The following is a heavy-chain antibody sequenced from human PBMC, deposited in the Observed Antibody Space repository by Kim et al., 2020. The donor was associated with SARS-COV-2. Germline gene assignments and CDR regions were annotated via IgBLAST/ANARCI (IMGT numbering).Heavy chain of an antibody. Sequence: PSETLSLTCAVYGGSFSGYYWNWIRQPPGKGLEWIGEINHSGSTNYNPSLKSRVTISVDTSKNQFSLKLSSVTAADTAVYYCARGQALTTNWFDPWGQGT. D-gene: IGHD1-1*01. V-gene: IGHV4-34*01. CDR1: GGSFSGYY. CDR3: ARGQALTTNWFDP. CDR2: INHSGST. J-gene: IGHJ5*02.